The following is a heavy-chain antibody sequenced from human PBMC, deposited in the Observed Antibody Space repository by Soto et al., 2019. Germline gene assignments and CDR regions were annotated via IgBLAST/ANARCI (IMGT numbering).Heavy chain of an antibody. D-gene: IGHD1-26*01. J-gene: IGHJ4*02. CDR3: AHSHSGSYYITAY. CDR2: IYWDDEK. V-gene: IGHV2-5*02. CDR1: GFSLTTSGLA. Sequence: QITLKESGRTLVKPTQTLTLTCTSPGFSLTTSGLAVGWIRQPPGKALEWLALIYWDDEKRYSPSLKSRLTITTDTSQNQVVLTMTHMDPVYTATYYCAHSHSGSYYITAYCGQGNLVTLSS.